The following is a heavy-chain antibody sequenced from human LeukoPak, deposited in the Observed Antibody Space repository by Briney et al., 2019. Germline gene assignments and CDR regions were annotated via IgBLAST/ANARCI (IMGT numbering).Heavy chain of an antibody. CDR2: MKNKRDGDGA. V-gene: IGHV3-15*07. Sequence: GGSLRLSCAASGFSLSDAWMNWVRQAPGRGLEWVARMKNKRDGDGADYGATVKVRSTISRDARTSTVYLHMNNLKPEDTAVYYCTTDLPYSSRWSNDWWGKGTQVTVSS. CDR1: GFSLSDAW. D-gene: IGHD6-13*01. J-gene: IGHJ4*02. CDR3: TTDLPYSSRWSNDW.